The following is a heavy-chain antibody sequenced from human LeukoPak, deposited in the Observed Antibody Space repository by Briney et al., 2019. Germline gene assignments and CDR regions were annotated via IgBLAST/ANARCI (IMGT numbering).Heavy chain of an antibody. J-gene: IGHJ5*02. CDR1: GCSITNSF. V-gene: IGHV4-4*07. Sequence: SETLSLTCTVSGCSITNSFWSWIRQPAGKGLEWVGLIYRSGRTIYDPSLESRVTITVDTSKNPFSRKLDSVTAADTAVYYCAKGSRWFDPWGQGALVTVSS. CDR3: AKGSRWFDP. D-gene: IGHD1-26*01. CDR2: IYRSGRT.